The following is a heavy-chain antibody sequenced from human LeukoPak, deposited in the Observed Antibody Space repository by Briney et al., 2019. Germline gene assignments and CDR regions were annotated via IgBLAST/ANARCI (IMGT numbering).Heavy chain of an antibody. CDR1: GFTFSNAY. J-gene: IGHJ4*02. CDR3: VRDPSGSGFAFDS. CDR2: IWFDGSNK. D-gene: IGHD1-1*01. V-gene: IGHV3-33*08. Sequence: GGSLRLSCAASGFTFSNAYMNWVRQAPGKGLEWVAFIWFDGSNKHYADSVKGRFTISRDNSEDTLYLQMNSLRAEDTAVYYCVRDPSGSGFAFDSWGQGALVTVSS.